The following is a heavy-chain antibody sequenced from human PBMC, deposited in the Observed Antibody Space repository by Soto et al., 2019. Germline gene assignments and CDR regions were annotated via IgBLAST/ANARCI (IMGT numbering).Heavy chain of an antibody. J-gene: IGHJ4*02. Sequence: QAHLAQSGAEVKKPGSSVTVSCKASGGTFNSYGISWVRKAPGQGLDWMGVIIPLYGTVNYAQKFQGRFSITADISTTTAYMDLTSLRSDDTAVYYCARVRGIRGVIPSHFGLWGKGTQVNVAS. CDR1: GGTFNSYG. D-gene: IGHD3-10*01. CDR3: ARVRGIRGVIPSHFGL. CDR2: IIPLYGTV. V-gene: IGHV1-69*06.